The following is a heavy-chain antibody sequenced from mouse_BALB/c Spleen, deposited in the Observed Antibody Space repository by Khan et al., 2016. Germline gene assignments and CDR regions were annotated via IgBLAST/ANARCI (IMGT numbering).Heavy chain of an antibody. CDR1: GFTFSSYG. CDR2: INSNGGST. J-gene: IGHJ2*01. V-gene: IGHV5-6-3*01. Sequence: EVQLQESGGGLVQPGGSLKLSCAASGFTFSSYGMSWVRQTPDKRLELVATINSNGGSTYYPDSVKGRFTISRDNAKNTLYLQMSSLKSEDTAMYYCARGRQLGLKYFDYWGQGTTLTVSS. CDR3: ARGRQLGLKYFDY. D-gene: IGHD3-2*01.